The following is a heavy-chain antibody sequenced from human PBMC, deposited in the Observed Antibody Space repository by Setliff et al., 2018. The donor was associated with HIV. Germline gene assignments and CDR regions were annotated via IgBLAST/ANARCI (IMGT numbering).Heavy chain of an antibody. V-gene: IGHV4-59*01. CDR3: ARGLATSSRSSLVY. J-gene: IGHJ4*02. CDR1: GDSINNYY. D-gene: IGHD6-6*01. Sequence: SETLSLTCTVSGDSINNYYWTWIRQPPGKGLEWIGYIYHSGGTNYNPSLESRVTISVDTSKKHFSLNLSSVTAADTAVYYCARGLATSSRSSLVYWGQGILVTVSS. CDR2: IYHSGGT.